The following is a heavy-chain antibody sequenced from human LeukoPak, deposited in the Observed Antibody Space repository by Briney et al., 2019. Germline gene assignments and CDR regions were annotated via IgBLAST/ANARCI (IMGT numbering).Heavy chain of an antibody. CDR3: ARHVETHYEDCFDP. CDR2: IYYSGST. J-gene: IGHJ5*02. D-gene: IGHD3-22*01. CDR1: GGSISSYY. Sequence: PSETLSLTCTVSGGSISSYYWSWIRQPPGKGLEWIGYIYYSGSTNYNPSLKSRVTISVDTPKTQFSLRLTSVTAADTAVYYCARHVETHYEDCFDPWGQGTLVTVSS. V-gene: IGHV4-59*08.